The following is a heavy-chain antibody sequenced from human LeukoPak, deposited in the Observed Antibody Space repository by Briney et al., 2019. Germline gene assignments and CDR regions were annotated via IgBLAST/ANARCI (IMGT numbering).Heavy chain of an antibody. CDR2: IYYSGST. CDR1: GGSISSYY. D-gene: IGHD2-15*01. V-gene: IGHV4-59*12. J-gene: IGHJ3*02. Sequence: SETLSLTCTVSGGSISSYYWSWIRQPPGKGLEWIGYIYYSGSTNYNPSLKSRVTISVDTSKNHFSLKLSSVTAADTAVYYCARVGVVVVAAISAAFDIWGQGTMVTVSS. CDR3: ARVGVVVVAAISAAFDI.